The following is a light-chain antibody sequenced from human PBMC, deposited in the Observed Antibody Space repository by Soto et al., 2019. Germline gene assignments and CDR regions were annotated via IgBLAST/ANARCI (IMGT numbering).Light chain of an antibody. CDR2: GAS. CDR1: QSVDSSF. CDR3: QQYVSSVT. J-gene: IGKJ1*01. V-gene: IGKV3-20*01. Sequence: EIVLTQSPGSLSLSPGERATLSCRASQSVDSSFFAWYQQKPGQAPRLLIYGASNRATGIPDRFSGRGSGTDFTLTITGLEPEDFAVYYCQQYVSSVTFGQGTKVDI.